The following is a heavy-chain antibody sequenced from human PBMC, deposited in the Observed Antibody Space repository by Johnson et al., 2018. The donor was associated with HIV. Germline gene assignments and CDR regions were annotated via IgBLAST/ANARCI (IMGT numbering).Heavy chain of an antibody. CDR3: ARKGDAFDI. Sequence: VQLVESGGGVVQPVRSLRLSCVASGFTITTYGMHWVRQAPGKGLEWVSYISESGTTIYYADSVKGRFTISRDNAKNSLYLQMNSLRAEDTAVYYCARKGDAFDIWGQGTKVTVSS. J-gene: IGHJ3*02. CDR1: GFTITTYG. V-gene: IGHV3-48*04. CDR2: ISESGTTI.